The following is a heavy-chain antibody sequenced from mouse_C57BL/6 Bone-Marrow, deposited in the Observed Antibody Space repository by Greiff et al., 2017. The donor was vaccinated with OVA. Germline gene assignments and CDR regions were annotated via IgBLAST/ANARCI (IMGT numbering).Heavy chain of an antibody. V-gene: IGHV1-64*01. CDR3: ARIYYGNPYAMDY. J-gene: IGHJ4*01. CDR2: IHPNSGST. Sequence: QVHVKQPGAELVKPGASVKLSCKASGYTFTSYWMHWVKQRPGQGLEWIGMIHPNSGSTNYNEKFKSKATLTVDKSSSTAYMQLSSLTSEDSAVYYCARIYYGNPYAMDYWGQGTSVTVSS. CDR1: GYTFTSYW. D-gene: IGHD2-1*01.